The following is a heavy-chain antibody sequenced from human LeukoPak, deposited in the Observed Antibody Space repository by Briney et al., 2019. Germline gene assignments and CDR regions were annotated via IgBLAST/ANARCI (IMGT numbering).Heavy chain of an antibody. Sequence: AGGSLRLSCAASGFTFSSYGMAWVRQAPGKGLEWVSGISWNSGSIGYADSVKGRFTISRDNAKNSLYLQMNSLRAEDTALYYCAKDSSGYLYYYYMDVWGKGTTVTISS. CDR3: AKDSSGYLYYYYMDV. J-gene: IGHJ6*03. CDR1: GFTFSSYG. V-gene: IGHV3-9*01. D-gene: IGHD3-22*01. CDR2: ISWNSGSI.